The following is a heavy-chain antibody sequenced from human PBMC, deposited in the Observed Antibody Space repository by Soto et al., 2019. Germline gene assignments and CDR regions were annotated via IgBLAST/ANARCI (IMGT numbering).Heavy chain of an antibody. CDR1: GCTFTSYG. Sequence: GASVKVSCKASGCTFTSYGISWVRQAPGQGLEWMGWISAYNGNTNYAQKLQGRVTMTTDTSTSTAYMELRSLRSDDTAVYYCARCVLHKGTNWFDPWGQGTLVTVSS. V-gene: IGHV1-18*01. J-gene: IGHJ5*02. CDR3: ARCVLHKGTNWFDP. D-gene: IGHD2-8*01. CDR2: ISAYNGNT.